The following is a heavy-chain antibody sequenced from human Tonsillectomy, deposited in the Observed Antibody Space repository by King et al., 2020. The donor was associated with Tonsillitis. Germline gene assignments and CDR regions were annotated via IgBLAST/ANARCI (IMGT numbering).Heavy chain of an antibody. CDR1: GFTFGDYY. Sequence: VQLVESGGGLVKAGGSLRLSCTASGFTFGDYYMSWFRQAPGKGLEWLSYISSTSSYTNYSDSVKGRFIVSRANAKISLYLQMNRLRAEDTAVYYCARERCTISSCYGGFEYWGQGTLVTVSS. CDR3: ARERCTISSCYGGFEY. D-gene: IGHD2-2*01. V-gene: IGHV3-11*05. CDR2: ISSTSSYT. J-gene: IGHJ4*02.